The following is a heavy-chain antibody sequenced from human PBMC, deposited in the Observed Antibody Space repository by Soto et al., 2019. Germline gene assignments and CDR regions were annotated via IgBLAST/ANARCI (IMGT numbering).Heavy chain of an antibody. CDR2: IYYSGST. V-gene: IGHV4-59*01. CDR3: ARDASY. J-gene: IGHJ4*02. CDR1: GGSISSYY. Sequence: QVQLQESGPGLVKPSETLSLTCTVSGGSISSYYWSWIRQPPGKGLEWIGYIYYSGSTNYNPSLKSRVTISVDTSKNQFSLKLSSVTAADTAVYYCARDASYWGQGTLVTVSS.